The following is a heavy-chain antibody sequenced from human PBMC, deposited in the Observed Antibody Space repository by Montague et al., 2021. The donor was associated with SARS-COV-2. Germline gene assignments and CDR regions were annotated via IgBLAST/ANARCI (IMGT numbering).Heavy chain of an antibody. V-gene: IGHV1-2*02. CDR1: EFTFTAYH. J-gene: IGHJ4*02. Sequence: SDKVSFKGSEFTFTAYHIYWVRQAPGKGLEWMGWINPSNGDTNHAQSFKGRVTMTSDTSIETAYMELSRLTSDDTAVYYCARDLSLFRQAPAYWGQGTLVTVSA. D-gene: IGHD3-3*01. CDR2: INPSNGDT. CDR3: ARDLSLFRQAPAY.